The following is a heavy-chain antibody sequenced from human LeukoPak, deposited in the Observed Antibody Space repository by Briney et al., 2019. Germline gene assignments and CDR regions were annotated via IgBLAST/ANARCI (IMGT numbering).Heavy chain of an antibody. CDR3: AKGIYSSGWSYFDY. J-gene: IGHJ4*01. CDR2: LSGSGITT. D-gene: IGHD6-19*01. Sequence: GGSLRLSCAASGFTFSNSAMSWVRQAPGKGLEWVSTLSGSGITTYYADSVKGRFTISRDNSKNTPYLQMNSLRAEDTAVYYCAKGIYSSGWSYFDYWGHGTLVTVSS. V-gene: IGHV3-23*01. CDR1: GFTFSNSA.